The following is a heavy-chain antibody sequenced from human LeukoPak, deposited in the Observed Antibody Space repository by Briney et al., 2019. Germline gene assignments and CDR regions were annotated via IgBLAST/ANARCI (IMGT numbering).Heavy chain of an antibody. V-gene: IGHV3-23*01. J-gene: IGHJ4*02. CDR1: GFTFSSYA. D-gene: IGHD2-2*02. CDR3: AKDLGCSSTSCYNFDY. CDR2: FSGSGGNT. Sequence: PGGSLRLSCAASGFTFSSYAMSWVRQAPGKGLEWVSAFSGSGGNTYYADSVKGRFPISRDNSKNTLYLQLNSLRAEDTAVYYCAKDLGCSSTSCYNFDYWGEGTLVTVSS.